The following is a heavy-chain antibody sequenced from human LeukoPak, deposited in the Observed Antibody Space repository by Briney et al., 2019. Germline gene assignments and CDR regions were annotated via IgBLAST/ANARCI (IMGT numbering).Heavy chain of an antibody. CDR2: ISAYNGNT. J-gene: IGHJ3*02. Sequence: ASVKVSCKASGYTFTSYGISWVRQAPGQGLEWMGWISAYNGNTNYAQKLQGGVTMTTDTSTSTAYMELRSLRSDDTAVYYCARYIAAPPNDAFDIWGQGTMVTVSS. CDR1: GYTFTSYG. CDR3: ARYIAAPPNDAFDI. D-gene: IGHD6-13*01. V-gene: IGHV1-18*01.